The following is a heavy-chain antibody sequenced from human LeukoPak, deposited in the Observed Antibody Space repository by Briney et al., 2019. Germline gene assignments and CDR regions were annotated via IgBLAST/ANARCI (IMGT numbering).Heavy chain of an antibody. CDR1: GFTFSSYG. CDR2: IHHDGRNK. CDR3: AKPTDGGPAAAGLDY. V-gene: IGHV3-30*02. Sequence: GGSLRLSCEASGFTFSSYGMQWVRQAPGKGLEWGAYIHHDGRNKYYADSVKGRFTISRDNSKNTLYLQMSSLRAEDTAVYYCAKPTDGGPAAAGLDYWGQGTLVTVSS. J-gene: IGHJ4*02. D-gene: IGHD6-13*01.